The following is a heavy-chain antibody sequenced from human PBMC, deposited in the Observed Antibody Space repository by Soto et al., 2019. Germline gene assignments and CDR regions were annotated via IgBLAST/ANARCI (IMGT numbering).Heavy chain of an antibody. J-gene: IGHJ4*02. CDR3: TTSGSDTTMVNYFDY. V-gene: IGHV3-15*01. Sequence: EVQLEESGGGLVKPGGSLRLSCAASGFTFSNAWMRWVRQAPGKGLEWVGRIKSKTDDEATDYATPVKGRFTVSRDDSKNTLYLQMNSLKPEDTAVYFCTTSGSDTTMVNYFDYWGQGTLVTVSS. CDR2: IKSKTDDEAT. CDR1: GFTFSNAW. D-gene: IGHD5-18*01.